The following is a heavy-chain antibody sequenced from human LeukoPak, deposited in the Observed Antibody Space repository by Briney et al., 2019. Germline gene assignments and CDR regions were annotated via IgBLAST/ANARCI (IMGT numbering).Heavy chain of an antibody. CDR2: IYTSGST. CDR1: GGSISSGSYF. D-gene: IGHD2-15*01. J-gene: IGHJ3*02. V-gene: IGHV4-61*02. CDR3: ASDRIEVDAFDI. Sequence: SETLSLTCTVSGGSISSGSYFWSWIRQSAGKGLEWIGRIYTSGSTNYNPSLKSRVTISVDTSKNQFSLKLSSVTAADTAVYYCASDRIEVDAFDIWGQGTMVTVS.